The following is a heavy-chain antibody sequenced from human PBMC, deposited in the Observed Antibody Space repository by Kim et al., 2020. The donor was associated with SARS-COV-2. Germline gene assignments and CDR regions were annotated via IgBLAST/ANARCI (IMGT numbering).Heavy chain of an antibody. V-gene: IGHV3-74*01. J-gene: IGHJ4*02. CDR2: IDSDGSTP. D-gene: IGHD5-12*01. CDR3: ARERRYRCYPVDY. Sequence: GGSLRLSCAASGFTFSSYWMHWVRQVPGKGLVWVSRIDSDGSTPRYADSVKGRFTISRDNAKNTVYLQMNSLRAEDTAVYYCARERRYRCYPVDYWGQGTLVTVSS. CDR1: GFTFSSYW.